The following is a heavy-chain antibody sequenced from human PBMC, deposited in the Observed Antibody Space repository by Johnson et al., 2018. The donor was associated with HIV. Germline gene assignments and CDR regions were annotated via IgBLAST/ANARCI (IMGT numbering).Heavy chain of an antibody. CDR2: IKEHGSEK. CDR1: GFTFSNAW. Sequence: VQLVESGGGLVKPGGSLRLSCAASGFTFSNAWMHWVRQTPGKGLEWVANIKEHGSEKYYVDSVKGRFTISRDNAKNSLYLQMNSLRAEDTAVYYCARAFGSAFDIWGQGTMVTVSS. CDR3: ARAFGSAFDI. J-gene: IGHJ3*02. V-gene: IGHV3-7*05. D-gene: IGHD1-14*01.